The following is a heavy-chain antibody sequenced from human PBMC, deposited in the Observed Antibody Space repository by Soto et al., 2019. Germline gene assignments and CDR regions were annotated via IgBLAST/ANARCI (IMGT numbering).Heavy chain of an antibody. Sequence: GGSLRLSCAASGFPFSSYSMNWVRQAPGRGPEWLSYISGSSSIIYYADSVKGRFTASRDNARNSVYLQLSSLRDDDTAVYYCARHGPHGRIQVGYYYGMDVWGQGTTVTVSS. CDR3: ARHGPHGRIQVGYYYGMDV. CDR1: GFPFSSYS. V-gene: IGHV3-48*02. CDR2: ISGSSSII. D-gene: IGHD5-18*01. J-gene: IGHJ6*02.